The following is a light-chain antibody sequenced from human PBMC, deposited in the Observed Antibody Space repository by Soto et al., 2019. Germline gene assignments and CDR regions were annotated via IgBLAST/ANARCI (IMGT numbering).Light chain of an antibody. CDR1: SSNIGSNY. Sequence: QSVLTQPPSASGTPGQRVTISCSGSSSNIGSNYVYWYQQLPGTAPKLLIYSNNQRPSWVPDRFSGSKSGTSASLAISGLQSEDEVDYYCAAWDDSLNGVVFGGGTKLTVL. J-gene: IGLJ2*01. CDR3: AAWDDSLNGVV. CDR2: SNN. V-gene: IGLV1-44*01.